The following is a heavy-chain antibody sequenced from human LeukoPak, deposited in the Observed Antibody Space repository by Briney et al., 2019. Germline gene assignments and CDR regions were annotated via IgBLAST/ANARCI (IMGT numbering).Heavy chain of an antibody. CDR2: IIDSGNSL. CDR3: AKDPIFSGSYGVFDS. Sequence: GGSLRLSCAASGFTFSSCAMSWVRQAPGKGLEWVSTIIDSGNSLYYADSVEGRFTISRDNSKNTLYLQMNSLRAGDTAVYYCAKDPIFSGSYGVFDSWGQGTLVTVSS. J-gene: IGHJ4*02. D-gene: IGHD1-26*01. CDR1: GFTFSSCA. V-gene: IGHV3-23*01.